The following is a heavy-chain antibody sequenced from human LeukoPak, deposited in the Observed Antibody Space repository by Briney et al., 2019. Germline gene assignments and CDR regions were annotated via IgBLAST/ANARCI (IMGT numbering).Heavy chain of an antibody. V-gene: IGHV3-48*03. J-gene: IGHJ4*02. CDR2: ISSSGSTI. Sequence: GGSLRLSCAASGFTFSSYEMNWVRQAPGKGLEWVSYISSSGSTIYYADSVKGRFTISRDNAKNSLYLQMNSLRAEDTAVYYCARRYFEPTVVVPAALDYWGQGTLVTVSS. CDR1: GFTFSSYE. CDR3: ARRYFEPTVVVPAALDY. D-gene: IGHD2-2*01.